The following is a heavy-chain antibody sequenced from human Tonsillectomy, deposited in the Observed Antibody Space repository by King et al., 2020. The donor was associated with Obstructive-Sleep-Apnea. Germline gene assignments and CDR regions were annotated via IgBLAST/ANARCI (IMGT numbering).Heavy chain of an antibody. Sequence: VQLVESGGDVVQPGRSLRVSCVASGFTFSSYGMHWVRQAPGKGLEWVAVMSYDGSNKYYADSVKGRFTISRDNSKNTLYLQMNSLRAEDTAVYYCAKEWGRYSSRWYYFDYWGQGTLVTVSS. CDR1: GFTFSSYG. J-gene: IGHJ4*02. V-gene: IGHV3-30*18. D-gene: IGHD6-19*01. CDR3: AKEWGRYSSRWYYFDY. CDR2: MSYDGSNK.